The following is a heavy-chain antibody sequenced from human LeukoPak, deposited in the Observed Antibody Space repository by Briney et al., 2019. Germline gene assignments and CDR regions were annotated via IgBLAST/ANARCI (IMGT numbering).Heavy chain of an antibody. CDR1: AFTFSRYW. CDR3: ARARPSMWIDY. V-gene: IGHV3-30*03. Sequence: GGSLRLSCAASAFTFSRYWTTWVRQAPGKGLEWVAVISYDGSDKFYADSVKGRFTISRDSSKNTLYLQMNSLRPEDTAVYYCARARPSMWIDYWGQGTLVTVSS. D-gene: IGHD5-12*01. CDR2: ISYDGSDK. J-gene: IGHJ4*02.